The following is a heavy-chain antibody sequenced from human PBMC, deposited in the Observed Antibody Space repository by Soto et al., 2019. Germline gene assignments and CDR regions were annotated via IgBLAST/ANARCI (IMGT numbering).Heavy chain of an antibody. CDR1: GGSISPYY. D-gene: IGHD3-22*01. V-gene: IGHV4-59*12. CDR2: IYYSGST. J-gene: IGHJ4*02. CDR3: ARGGGSGYMVGL. Sequence: SETLSLTCTVSGGSISPYYWGWIRQPPGKGLEWVGYIYYSGSTNYKSSLGSRVTMSIDTPNEQFSLRLKSVTAADTAVYYCARGGGSGYMVGLWGQGTRVSVSS.